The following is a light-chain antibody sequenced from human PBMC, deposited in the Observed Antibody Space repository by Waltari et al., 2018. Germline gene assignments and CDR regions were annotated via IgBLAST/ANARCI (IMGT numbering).Light chain of an antibody. Sequence: QLVLTHSPSASASLGPSVKLTCPLRSGHSTTIIAWPQQQPGKGPRYLMNVNSDGSHNKGVGIPDRFSGSSSGAERCLTISSLQSEDEADYYCQTGGHGTWVFGGGTRLTVL. V-gene: IGLV4-69*01. CDR3: QTGGHGTWV. J-gene: IGLJ3*02. CDR1: SGHSTTI. CDR2: VNSDGSH.